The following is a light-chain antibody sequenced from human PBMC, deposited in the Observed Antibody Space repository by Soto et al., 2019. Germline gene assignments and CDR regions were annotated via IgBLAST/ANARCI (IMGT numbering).Light chain of an antibody. J-gene: IGKJ2*01. V-gene: IGKV3-15*01. CDR2: GAS. CDR1: QSVSSN. Sequence: EIVMTQSPDTLSVSPGERATLSCRASQSVSSNLAWYQQKPGQAPRLLIFGASTRATGIPARFSGSGSGTEVTLTISSLQSADFALYHCQQYNNWPYTFGHGTTLEIK. CDR3: QQYNNWPYT.